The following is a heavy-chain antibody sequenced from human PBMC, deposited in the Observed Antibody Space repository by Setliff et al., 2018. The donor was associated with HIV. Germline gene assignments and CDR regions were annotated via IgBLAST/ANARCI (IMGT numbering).Heavy chain of an antibody. D-gene: IGHD2-2*01. Sequence: ASVKASCKASGYTFTSYAMNWVRQAPGQGLEWMGWINTNTGNPTYAKGFTGRFVFPLDTSVSTAYLQFSSLKAEDTAVYYCARDQPYCSSTSCLNWFDPWGQGTLVTVSS. V-gene: IGHV7-4-1*02. CDR2: INTNTGNP. CDR3: ARDQPYCSSTSCLNWFDP. J-gene: IGHJ5*02. CDR1: GYTFTSYA.